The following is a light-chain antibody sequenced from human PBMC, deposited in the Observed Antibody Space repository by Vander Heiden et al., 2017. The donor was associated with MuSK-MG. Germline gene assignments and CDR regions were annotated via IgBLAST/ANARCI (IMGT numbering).Light chain of an antibody. CDR1: QSISSW. CDR2: KAS. CDR3: QQDNSYPWT. J-gene: IGKJ1*01. V-gene: IGKV1-5*03. Sequence: DILMTQSPSTLSASVGDRVTIPCRASQSISSWLAWYQQKPGKAPKLLIYKASSLESGVPSRFSGSGSGTEFTLTISSLQPDDFATYYCQQDNSYPWTFGQGTKVEIK.